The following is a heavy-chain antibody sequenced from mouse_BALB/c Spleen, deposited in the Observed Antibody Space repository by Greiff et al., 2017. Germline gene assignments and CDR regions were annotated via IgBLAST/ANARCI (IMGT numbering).Heavy chain of an antibody. Sequence: QVQLKESGPGLVAPSQSLSITCTVSGFSLTSYGVHWVRQPPGKGLEWLGVIWAGGSTNYNSALMSRLSISKDNSKSQVFLKMNSLQTDDTAMYYCARVPSRGYFDVWGAGTTVTVSS. CDR1: GFSLTSYG. V-gene: IGHV2-9*02. J-gene: IGHJ1*01. CDR3: ARVPSRGYFDV. CDR2: IWAGGST.